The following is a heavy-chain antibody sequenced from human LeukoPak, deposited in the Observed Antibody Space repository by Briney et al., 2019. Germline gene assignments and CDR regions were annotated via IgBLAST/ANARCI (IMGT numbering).Heavy chain of an antibody. J-gene: IGHJ4*02. D-gene: IGHD3-9*01. Sequence: PGASLRLSCVASGFSNYAMSWVRQAPGKGLEWVSAITGSGGNTYYADSVKGRFTISRDNSKNTVFLQMNSLRAEDTAVYYCAKWGDYDVLTGYYVSDYWGQGTLVIVP. CDR2: ITGSGGNT. CDR1: GFSNYA. V-gene: IGHV3-23*01. CDR3: AKWGDYDVLTGYYVSDY.